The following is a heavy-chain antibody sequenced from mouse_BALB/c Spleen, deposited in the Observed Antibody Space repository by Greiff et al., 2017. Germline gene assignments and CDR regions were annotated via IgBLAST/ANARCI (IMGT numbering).Heavy chain of an antibody. CDR2: ISTYYGDA. CDR1: GYTFTDYA. J-gene: IGHJ4*01. D-gene: IGHD2-1*01. Sequence: QVQLKESGAELVRPGVSVKISCKGSGYTFTDYAMHWVKQSHAKSLEWIGVISTYYGDASYNQKFKGKATFTADTSSNTAYMQLSSLTSEDSAVYYCARGRDGNYEDAMDYWGQGTSVTVSS. CDR3: ARGRDGNYEDAMDY. V-gene: IGHV1-67*01.